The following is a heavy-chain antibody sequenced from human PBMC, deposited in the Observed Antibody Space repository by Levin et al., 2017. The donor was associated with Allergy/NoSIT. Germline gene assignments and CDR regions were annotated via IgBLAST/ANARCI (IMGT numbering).Heavy chain of an antibody. D-gene: IGHD6-19*01. V-gene: IGHV1-8*01. CDR2: MNPNSGNT. CDR3: AREVGRSSGWYSNYYHYGMDV. CDR1: GYTFTSYD. Sequence: GESLKISCKASGYTFTSYDINWVRQATGQGLEWMGWMNPNSGNTGYAQKFQGRVTMTRNTSISTAYMELSSLRSEDTAVYYCAREVGRSSGWYSNYYHYGMDVWGQGTTVTVSS. J-gene: IGHJ6*02.